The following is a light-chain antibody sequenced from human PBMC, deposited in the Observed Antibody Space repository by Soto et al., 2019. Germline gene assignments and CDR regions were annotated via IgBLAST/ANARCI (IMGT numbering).Light chain of an antibody. CDR1: QSVSSSY. CDR3: QKYSTYPWK. V-gene: IGKV3-20*01. J-gene: IGKJ1*01. CDR2: GAS. Sequence: EIVLTQSPVTLSLSPGEIATLSCSASQSVSSSYLAWYQQKPGQAPRLLIYGASSRATGIPDRFSGSGSGTDFTLTISSLQPDDFATYYCQKYSTYPWKFGQGTKVDIK.